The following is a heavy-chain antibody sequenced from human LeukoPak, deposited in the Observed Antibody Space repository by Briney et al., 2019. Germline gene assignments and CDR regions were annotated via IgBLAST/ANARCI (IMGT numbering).Heavy chain of an antibody. J-gene: IGHJ6*03. CDR3: ARARIAAHYYYYYMDV. Sequence: GGSLRLSCAASGFTFSDYYMSWIRQAPGKGLEWVSYISSSCSTIYYADSVKGRFTISRDNAKNSLYLQMNSLRAEDTAVYYCARARIAAHYYYYYMDVWGKGTTVTVSS. V-gene: IGHV3-11*01. D-gene: IGHD6-6*01. CDR2: ISSSCSTI. CDR1: GFTFSDYY.